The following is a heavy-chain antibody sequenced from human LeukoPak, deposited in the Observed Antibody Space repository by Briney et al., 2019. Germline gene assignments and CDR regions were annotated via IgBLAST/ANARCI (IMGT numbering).Heavy chain of an antibody. Sequence: SETLSLTCAVSGGSISSNNWWIWVRPSPEKGLEWIGEIYHDGSTNYNPSLKSRVTISMDKSKNQLSLKLNFVTAADTAVYYCARPQALNWFDPWGQGTLVTVSS. CDR1: GGSISSNNW. CDR2: IYHDGST. J-gene: IGHJ5*02. CDR3: ARPQALNWFDP. V-gene: IGHV4-4*02.